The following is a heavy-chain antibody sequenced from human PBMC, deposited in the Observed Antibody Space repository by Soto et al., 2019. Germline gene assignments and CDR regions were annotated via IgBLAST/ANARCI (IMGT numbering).Heavy chain of an antibody. CDR1: GYTFTGYY. J-gene: IGHJ5*01. CDR2: INPNSGGT. V-gene: IGHV1-2*04. D-gene: IGHD3-10*01. Sequence: ASVKVSCKASGYTFTGYYMHWVRQAPGQGLEWMGWINPNSGGTNYAQKFQGWVTMTRDTSISTAYMELSSLRSEDTATYYCTRAYGAETFDFWGQGTRVTVSS. CDR3: TRAYGAETFDF.